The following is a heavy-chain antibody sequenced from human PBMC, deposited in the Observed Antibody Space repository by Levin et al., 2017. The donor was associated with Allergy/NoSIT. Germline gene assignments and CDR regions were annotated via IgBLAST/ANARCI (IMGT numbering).Heavy chain of an antibody. CDR3: ARDGSGNFYNWFDP. V-gene: IGHV4-59*01. CDR1: GGSISTYY. D-gene: IGHD3-10*01. CDR2: VYYSGGT. Sequence: ASETLSLTCTVSGGSISTYYWSWIRQPPGKGLEWIGYVYYSGGTTYNPSLKSRVTILVDTSKNQFSLKLRSVTAADTAVYYCARDGSGNFYNWFDPWGQGTLVTVSS. J-gene: IGHJ5*02.